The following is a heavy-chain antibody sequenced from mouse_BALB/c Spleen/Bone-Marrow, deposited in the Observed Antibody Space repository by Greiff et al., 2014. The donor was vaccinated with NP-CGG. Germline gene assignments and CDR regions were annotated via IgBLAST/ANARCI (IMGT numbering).Heavy chain of an antibody. J-gene: IGHJ2*01. CDR2: ISSGSSTV. CDR1: GFTLSSFG. Sequence: EVKLVESGGGLVQPGGSRKLSCAASGFTLSSFGMHWVRQAPEKGLEWVAYISSGSSTVYYADKVMGRFTISRDNPKNTLFLQMTSLRSEDTAMYYCARSGSSSGYFDYWGQGTTLTVSS. CDR3: ARSGSSSGYFDY. V-gene: IGHV5-17*02. D-gene: IGHD1-1*01.